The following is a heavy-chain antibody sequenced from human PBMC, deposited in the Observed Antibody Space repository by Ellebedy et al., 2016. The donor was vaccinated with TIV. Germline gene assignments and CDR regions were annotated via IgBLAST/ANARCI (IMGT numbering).Heavy chain of an antibody. CDR3: AKDEDGY. J-gene: IGHJ4*02. CDR1: GGSISSSSYY. V-gene: IGHV3-11*01. Sequence: PSETLSLTCTVFGGSISSSSYYWGWIRQAPGKGLEWVSYISSTGSTIYYADSVKGRFTISRDNAKNSVYLQMNSLRAEDTAVYYCAKDEDGYWGQGTLVTVSS. CDR2: ISSTGSTI.